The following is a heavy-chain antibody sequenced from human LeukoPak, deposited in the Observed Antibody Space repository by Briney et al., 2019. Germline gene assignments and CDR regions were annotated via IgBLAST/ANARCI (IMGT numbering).Heavy chain of an antibody. Sequence: GRSLRLSCAASGFTFSSYSMNWVRQAPGKGLEWVPSISSSSSYIYYADSVKGRFTISRDNAKSSLYLQMNSLRAEDTAVYYCARDRSGYYDILTGYQPIYYYYYGMDVWGQGTTVTVSS. J-gene: IGHJ6*02. CDR3: ARDRSGYYDILTGYQPIYYYYYGMDV. D-gene: IGHD3-9*01. CDR1: GFTFSSYS. CDR2: ISSSSSYI. V-gene: IGHV3-21*01.